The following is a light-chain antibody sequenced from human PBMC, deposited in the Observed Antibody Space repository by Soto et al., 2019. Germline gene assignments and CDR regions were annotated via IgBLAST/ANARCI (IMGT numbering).Light chain of an antibody. CDR3: CSFAGGATVV. Sequence: QAALTQPASVSGSPGQSITISCSGTSNDVGGYDLVSWYQQHPGKAPRLIIYEATKRPSGVSDRFSASKSGNTASLTISALQAEDEAYYSCCSFAGGATVVFGGGTKLTVL. V-gene: IGLV2-23*02. CDR2: EAT. J-gene: IGLJ2*01. CDR1: SNDVGGYDL.